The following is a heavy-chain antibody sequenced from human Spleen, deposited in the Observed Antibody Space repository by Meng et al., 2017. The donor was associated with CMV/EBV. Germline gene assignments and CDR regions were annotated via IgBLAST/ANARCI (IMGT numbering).Heavy chain of an antibody. CDR2: ISSSGSTM. CDR3: ARTLKYPGKFHYYGMDV. CDR1: GFTFSDYY. V-gene: IGHV3-11*01. D-gene: IGHD2-2*01. J-gene: IGHJ6*02. Sequence: GESLKISCAASGFTFSDYYMSWIRQAPGKGLEWVSYISSSGSTMYYADSVKGRITISRDNAKNSLYLQMNSLRGEDTAVYWCARTLKYPGKFHYYGMDVWGQGTTVTVSS.